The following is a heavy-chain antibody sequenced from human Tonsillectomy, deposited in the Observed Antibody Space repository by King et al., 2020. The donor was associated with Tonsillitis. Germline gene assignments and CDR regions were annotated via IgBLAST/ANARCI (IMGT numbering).Heavy chain of an antibody. Sequence: VQLVESGGGLVQPGGSLRLSCAASGFTFSTYSMTWVRQAPGKGLEWVSVMSGAGARAYHADSAKGRFTSSRDNSKNTRNRQLNSLRAEDTAVYYCAKCAYDVWSGGLYYAMDVWGQGTTVTVSS. CDR2: MSGAGARA. D-gene: IGHD3-3*01. CDR1: GFTFSTYS. CDR3: AKCAYDVWSGGLYYAMDV. V-gene: IGHV3-23*04. J-gene: IGHJ6*02.